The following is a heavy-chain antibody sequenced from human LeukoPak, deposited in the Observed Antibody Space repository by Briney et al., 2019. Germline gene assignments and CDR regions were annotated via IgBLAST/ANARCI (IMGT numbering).Heavy chain of an antibody. Sequence: PGGSLRLSCAASGFTFSSYGKHWVRQAPGKGLEWVAFIRYDGSSKYYADSVKGRFTISRDNSKNTLYLQMNSLRAEDTAVYYCASQEEYKIVGANLSGYWGQGTLVTVSS. CDR1: GFTFSSYG. CDR2: IRYDGSSK. D-gene: IGHD1-26*01. J-gene: IGHJ4*02. CDR3: ASQEEYKIVGANLSGY. V-gene: IGHV3-30*02.